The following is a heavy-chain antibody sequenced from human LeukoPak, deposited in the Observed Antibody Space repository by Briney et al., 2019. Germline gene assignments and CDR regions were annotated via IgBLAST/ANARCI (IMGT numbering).Heavy chain of an antibody. J-gene: IGHJ4*02. D-gene: IGHD2-2*01. Sequence: SETLSLTCTVSGGSISSYYWSWIRQPPGKGLEWIGYIYYSGSTNYNPSLKSRVTISVDTSKNQFSLKLSSVTAADTAVYYCARVSPDIVVVPAAPWLDYWGQGTLVTVSS. CDR3: ARVSPDIVVVPAAPWLDY. V-gene: IGHV4-59*01. CDR1: GGSISSYY. CDR2: IYYSGST.